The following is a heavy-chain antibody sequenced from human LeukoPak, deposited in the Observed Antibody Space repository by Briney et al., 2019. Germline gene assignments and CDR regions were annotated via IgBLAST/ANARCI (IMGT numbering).Heavy chain of an antibody. J-gene: IGHJ4*02. CDR1: GFSLSTSGVG. Sequence: SGPTLVNPTQTLTLTCTFSGFSLSTSGVGVGWIRQPPGKAPEWLALIYWDDDKRYSPSLKSRLTITKDTSKSQVVLTMTNVDPLDTATYYCANRRGTSGWSEGYFDYWGQGTLVTVSS. CDR2: IYWDDDK. CDR3: ANRRGTSGWSEGYFDY. D-gene: IGHD6-19*01. V-gene: IGHV2-5*02.